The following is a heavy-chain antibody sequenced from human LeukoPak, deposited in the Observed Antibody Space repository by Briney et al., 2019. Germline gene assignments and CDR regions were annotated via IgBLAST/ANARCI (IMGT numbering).Heavy chain of an antibody. D-gene: IGHD3-10*01. V-gene: IGHV4-34*01. J-gene: IGHJ4*02. CDR1: GGSFSGYY. Sequence: WETLSLACAVYGGSFSGYYGGWSRRPPGKGLGWVGEIKQSGSANYDPPGKSRVTISGDTSKNQFSLKLSSVTAADTAVYYCARGGMLVRGVRDRGLRYWGQGTLVTVSS. CDR2: IKQSGSA. CDR3: ARGGMLVRGVRDRGLRY.